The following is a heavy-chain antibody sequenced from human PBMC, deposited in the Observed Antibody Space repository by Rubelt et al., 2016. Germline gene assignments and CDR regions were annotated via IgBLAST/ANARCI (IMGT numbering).Heavy chain of an antibody. D-gene: IGHD7-27*01. V-gene: IGHV3-23*01. CDR1: GFTFSTYA. CDR3: AKDGGNWARFDY. Sequence: EVQLLESGGGLVQPGGSLRLSCAASGFTFSTYAMSWVRQAPGKGLEWVSVISGGGGSTYYADSVKGRFTISRDNSKNTLSLQMDSLRAEDAAVYYCAKDGGNWARFDYWGQGTVVTVSS. CDR2: ISGGGGST. J-gene: IGHJ4*02.